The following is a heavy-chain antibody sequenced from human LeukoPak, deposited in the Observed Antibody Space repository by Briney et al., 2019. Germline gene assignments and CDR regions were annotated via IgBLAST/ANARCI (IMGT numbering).Heavy chain of an antibody. J-gene: IGHJ4*02. D-gene: IGHD6-13*01. V-gene: IGHV3-53*01. Sequence: PGGSLRLSCAASGFIVNGKYMSWVRQAPGKGLEWVSGIHTNDKTYYADSVQGRFTISRDNSKNTLFLQMNTLRAEDTAVYYCAPRIAAGGLFFFDYWGQGTLVTVSS. CDR3: APRIAAGGLFFFDY. CDR2: IHTNDKT. CDR1: GFIVNGKY.